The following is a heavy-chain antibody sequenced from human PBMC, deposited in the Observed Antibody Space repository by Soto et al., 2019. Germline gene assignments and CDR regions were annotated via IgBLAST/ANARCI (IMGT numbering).Heavy chain of an antibody. D-gene: IGHD2-15*01. CDR1: GGSITTGGYY. V-gene: IGHV4-31*03. Sequence: SETLSLTCTVSGGSITTGGYYWSWIRQLPGKGLEWIGHRYYSESTYYNPSLKSRVSISLDTSKNQFSLKLSFVTAADTAMYYCARTKCSGGSCYSWSLDYWGQGTLATVSS. J-gene: IGHJ4*02. CDR2: RYYSEST. CDR3: ARTKCSGGSCYSWSLDY.